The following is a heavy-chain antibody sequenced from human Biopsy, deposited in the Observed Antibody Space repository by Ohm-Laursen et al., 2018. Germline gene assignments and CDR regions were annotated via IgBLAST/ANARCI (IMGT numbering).Heavy chain of an antibody. CDR2: FAPENGKT. CDR3: AADINVWNVNY. CDR1: GYTLTELS. Sequence: ASVKVSCNVSGYTLTELSMHWVRQAPGKGLEWMGGFAPENGKTVYAQNFQARVSMTEDTSKDTAYMELRSLRSEDTAVYYCAADINVWNVNYWGQGTQVTVSS. V-gene: IGHV1-24*01. J-gene: IGHJ4*02. D-gene: IGHD1-1*01.